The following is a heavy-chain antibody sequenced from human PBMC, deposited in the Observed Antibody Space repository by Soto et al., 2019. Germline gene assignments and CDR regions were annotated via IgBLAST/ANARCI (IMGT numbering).Heavy chain of an antibody. CDR1: DYHLTRYR. CDR3: ARARTPYSSSRYVTDY. V-gene: IGHV1-18*01. D-gene: IGHD6-13*01. CDR2: ISAYNGNT. J-gene: IGHJ4*02. Sequence: SSVKAACKDCDYHLTRYRISWLRGAPGKGLEWMGWISAYNGNTNYAQKLQGRVTMTTDTSTSTAYMELRSLRTDDTAVYYCARARTPYSSSRYVTDYWGQGTLVPVSS.